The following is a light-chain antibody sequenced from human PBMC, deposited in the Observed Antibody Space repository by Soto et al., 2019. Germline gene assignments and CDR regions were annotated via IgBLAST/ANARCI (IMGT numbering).Light chain of an antibody. CDR3: MQSLQTPWT. Sequence: EIVMTQSPVSQPVTPGEAASISCRSSQSLLHRNGYNYVDWYLQRPGQSPQLLIYVGSNRASGVPDRFSGSGSGTDFTLKISRVEAEDVGIYYCMQSLQTPWTFGQGTMVEIK. V-gene: IGKV2-28*01. CDR1: QSLLHRNGYNY. CDR2: VGS. J-gene: IGKJ1*01.